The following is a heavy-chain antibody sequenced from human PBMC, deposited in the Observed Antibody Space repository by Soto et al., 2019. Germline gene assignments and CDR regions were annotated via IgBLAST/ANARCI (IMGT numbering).Heavy chain of an antibody. J-gene: IGHJ4*02. V-gene: IGHV4-59*01. CDR2: IYYSGST. CDR3: ARNRGNYFDY. Sequence: PSETLSLTCTVSGGSFSSYYWGWIRQPPGKGLEWIGYIYYSGSTNYNPSLKSRVTMSVHTSQNQFSLKLSSVTAADTAVYYCARNRGNYFDYWGQGTLVTVSS. CDR1: GGSFSSYY.